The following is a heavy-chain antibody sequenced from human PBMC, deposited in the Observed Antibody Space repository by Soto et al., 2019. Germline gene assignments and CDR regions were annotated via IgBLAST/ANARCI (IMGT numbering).Heavy chain of an antibody. Sequence: GGSLRLSCAASGFTFSGYAVSWVRQAPGKGLEWVSAISGSGTNTYYADSVKGRFTISRDNSKNTLYLQMNGLRAEDTAVYYCAKDVMYSSSWFYFDYWGQGTLVTVSS. V-gene: IGHV3-23*01. CDR2: ISGSGTNT. J-gene: IGHJ4*02. CDR1: GFTFSGYA. D-gene: IGHD6-13*01. CDR3: AKDVMYSSSWFYFDY.